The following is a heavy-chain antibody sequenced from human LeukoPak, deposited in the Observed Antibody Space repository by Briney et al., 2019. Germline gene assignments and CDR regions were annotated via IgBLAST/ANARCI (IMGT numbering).Heavy chain of an antibody. CDR3: ASTEYYDSSGYYYFDY. CDR2: IYYSGST. CDR1: GGSISSSSYY. V-gene: IGHV4-39*01. D-gene: IGHD3-22*01. Sequence: SETLSLTCTVSGGSISSSSYYWGWIRQPPGKGLEWIGSIYYSGSTYYNPSLKSRVTISVDTSKNQFSLKLSSVTAADTAVYYCASTEYYDSSGYYYFDYWGQGTLVTVSS. J-gene: IGHJ4*02.